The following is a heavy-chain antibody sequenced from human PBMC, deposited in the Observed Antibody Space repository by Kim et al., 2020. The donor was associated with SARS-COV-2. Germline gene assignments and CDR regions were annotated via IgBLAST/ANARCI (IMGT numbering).Heavy chain of an antibody. CDR1: GFTFSSYW. D-gene: IGHD1-26*01. J-gene: IGHJ6*02. Sequence: GGSLRLSCAASGFTFSSYWMSWVRQAPGKGLEWVANIKQDGSEKYYVDSVKGRFTISRDNAKNSLYLQMNSLRAEDTAVYYCARSRAKGATRPRDGMDVWGQGTKVTVSS. V-gene: IGHV3-7*03. CDR3: ARSRAKGATRPRDGMDV. CDR2: IKQDGSEK.